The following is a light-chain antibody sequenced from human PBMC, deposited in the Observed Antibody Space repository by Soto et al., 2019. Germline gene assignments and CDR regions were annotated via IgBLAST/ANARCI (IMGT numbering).Light chain of an antibody. CDR2: GAS. CDR1: QSVSSN. V-gene: IGKV3-15*01. CDR3: QQYNNWPRV. J-gene: IGKJ1*01. Sequence: ELVMTQSPATLSVSPGERATLSCRASQSVSSNLAWYQQKPGQAPRLLIYGASTRATGIPARFSGSGSGTELTLTISSLQSEDFAVYYCQQYNNWPRVFGQGAKVEIK.